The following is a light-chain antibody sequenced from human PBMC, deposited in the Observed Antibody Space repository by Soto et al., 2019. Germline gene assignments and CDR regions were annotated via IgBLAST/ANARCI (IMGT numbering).Light chain of an antibody. CDR3: PTWGTGIHV. V-gene: IGLV4-69*01. CDR2: LNSDGRH. CDR1: SGHSSYA. J-gene: IGLJ1*01. Sequence: QPVLTQSPSASASLGASVKPTCTLSSGHSSYAIAWHQQQPEKRPRYLMKLNSDGRHSSVDGIPDRFSGSSSGAERYLTISSLQSEDEADYYCPTWGTGIHVFGTGTKLTVL.